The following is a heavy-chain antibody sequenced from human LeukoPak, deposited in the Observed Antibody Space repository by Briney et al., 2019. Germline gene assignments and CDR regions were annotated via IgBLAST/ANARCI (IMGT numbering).Heavy chain of an antibody. D-gene: IGHD3-10*01. CDR3: ARAPLVRGVIPPFDY. V-gene: IGHV3-21*01. CDR2: ISSSSSYI. J-gene: IGHJ4*02. Sequence: GGSLRLSCAASGFTFSSYSMNWVRQAPGKGLEWVSSISSSSSYIYYADSVKGRFTISRDNAKNSLYLQMNSLRAEDTAVYYCARAPLVRGVIPPFDYWGQGTLVTVSS. CDR1: GFTFSSYS.